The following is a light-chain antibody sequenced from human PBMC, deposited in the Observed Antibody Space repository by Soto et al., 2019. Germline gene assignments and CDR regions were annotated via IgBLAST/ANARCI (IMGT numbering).Light chain of an antibody. Sequence: DIQMTQSPSSLSASVGDRVTITCQASQDISNYLNWYQQKPGKAPKLLIYDASNLETGVPSRFSGSGSGTDFTFTISSLQPEDIATYYCQQYDNLPPFTFGHGPKVDIK. CDR1: QDISNY. CDR2: DAS. CDR3: QQYDNLPPFT. J-gene: IGKJ3*01. V-gene: IGKV1-33*01.